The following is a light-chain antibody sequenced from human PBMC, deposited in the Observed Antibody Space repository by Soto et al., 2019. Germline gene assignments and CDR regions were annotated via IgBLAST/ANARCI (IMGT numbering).Light chain of an antibody. CDR1: SGYSTNA. CDR3: QSLGTGIQV. V-gene: IGLV4-69*01. Sequence: QAVVTQSPSASASLGASVKLTCTLSSGYSTNAIAWHQQQSEKGPRFLMKINYDGTHSKGDGFFDRFSGSSSGAERHLSISSLQYEDEADYYCQSLGTGIQVFGGGTKVTVL. J-gene: IGLJ3*02. CDR2: INYDGTH.